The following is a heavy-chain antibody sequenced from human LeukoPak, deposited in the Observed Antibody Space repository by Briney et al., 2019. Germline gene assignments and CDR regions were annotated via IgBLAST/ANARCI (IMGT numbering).Heavy chain of an antibody. V-gene: IGHV3-30-3*01. J-gene: IGHJ4*02. CDR3: ARDWGRRYSSGWYGDFNY. D-gene: IGHD6-19*01. Sequence: GGSLRLSCAASGFTFSNYAMHWVRQAPGKGLEWVAVISYDGSDKYYADSVKGRFTISRDNSKNTLYLQMNSLRPEDTAVYYCARDWGRRYSSGWYGDFNYWGQGTLVTVSS. CDR2: ISYDGSDK. CDR1: GFTFSNYA.